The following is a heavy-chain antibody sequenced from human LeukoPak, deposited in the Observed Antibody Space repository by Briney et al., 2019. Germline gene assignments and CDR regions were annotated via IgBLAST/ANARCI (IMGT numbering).Heavy chain of an antibody. J-gene: IGHJ4*02. CDR3: AREGLGESYLDY. V-gene: IGHV4-4*02. Sequence: PSETLSLTCTVSRGSISVTNWWTWARQSPGKGLEWIAEIHHGGSANYNPSLESRVTISVDKSKSQFYLRLSSVTTADTAVYYCAREGLGESYLDYWGRGILVTVSS. CDR1: RGSISVTNW. CDR2: IHHGGSA. D-gene: IGHD3-10*01.